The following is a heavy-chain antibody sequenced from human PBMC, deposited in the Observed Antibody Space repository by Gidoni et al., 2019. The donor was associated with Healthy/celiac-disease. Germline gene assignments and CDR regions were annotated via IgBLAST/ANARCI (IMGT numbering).Heavy chain of an antibody. CDR2: INHSGST. Sequence: QVQLQQWGAGLLKPSETLSLTCAVYGGSFSGYYWSWIRQPPGKGLEWIGEINHSGSTNYNPSLKSRVTISVDTSKNQFSLKLSSVTAADTAVYYCARVRRGVVIIRKGAWFDPWGQGTLVTVSS. D-gene: IGHD3-3*01. CDR3: ARVRRGVVIIRKGAWFDP. V-gene: IGHV4-34*01. J-gene: IGHJ5*02. CDR1: GGSFSGYY.